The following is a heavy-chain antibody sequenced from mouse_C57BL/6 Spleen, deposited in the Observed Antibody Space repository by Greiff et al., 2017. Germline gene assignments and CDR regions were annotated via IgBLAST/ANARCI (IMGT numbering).Heavy chain of an antibody. CDR1: GYTFTDYN. D-gene: IGHD1-1*01. V-gene: IGHV1-18*01. Sequence: EVQRVESGPELVKPGASVKIPCKASGYTFTDYNMDWVKQSHGKSLEWIGDINPNNGGTIYNQKFKGKATLTVDKSSSTAYMERRSLTSEDTAVYYCARENYYGSSYYAMDYWGQGTSVTVSS. CDR3: ARENYYGSSYYAMDY. J-gene: IGHJ4*01. CDR2: INPNNGGT.